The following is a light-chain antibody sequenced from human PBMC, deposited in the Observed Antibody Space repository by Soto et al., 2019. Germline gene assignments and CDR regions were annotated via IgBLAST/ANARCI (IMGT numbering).Light chain of an antibody. J-gene: IGLJ1*01. CDR1: SSNIGNNY. V-gene: IGLV1-51*02. CDR3: GTWDSSLSVNYV. CDR2: ENN. Sequence: SALTQPPPVSAAPGQKVTISCSGSSSNIGNNYVSWYQQLPGTAPKLLIYENNKRPSGIPDRFSGSKSGTSATLGITGLQTGDEADYYCGTWDSSLSVNYVFGTGTKVTVL.